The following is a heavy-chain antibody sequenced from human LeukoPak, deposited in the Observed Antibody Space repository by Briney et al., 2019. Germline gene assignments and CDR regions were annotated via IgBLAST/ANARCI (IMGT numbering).Heavy chain of an antibody. V-gene: IGHV3-66*01. CDR2: IYSGGST. J-gene: IGHJ4*02. Sequence: GGSLRLSCAASGFTVSSNYMSWVRQAPGKGVEWVSVIYSGGSTYYADSVKGRFTISRDNSKNTLYLQMNSLRAEDTAVYYCARDLRGVDGYNVDLGDYWGQGTLVTVSS. CDR3: ARDLRGVDGYNVDLGDY. CDR1: GFTVSSNY. D-gene: IGHD5-24*01.